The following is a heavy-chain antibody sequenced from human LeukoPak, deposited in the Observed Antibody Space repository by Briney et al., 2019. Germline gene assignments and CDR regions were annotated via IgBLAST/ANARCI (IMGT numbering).Heavy chain of an antibody. V-gene: IGHV4-59*01. CDR3: ARVSLTGTRAFDI. CDR1: GGSISRYY. CDR2: IYYSGST. J-gene: IGHJ3*02. D-gene: IGHD1-20*01. Sequence: SETLSLTCTVSGGSISRYYWSWIRQPPGKGLEWIGYIYYSGSTNYNPSLKSRVTMSVDTSKNHFSLRLSSVTAADTAVYYCARVSLTGTRAFDIWGQGTMVTVSS.